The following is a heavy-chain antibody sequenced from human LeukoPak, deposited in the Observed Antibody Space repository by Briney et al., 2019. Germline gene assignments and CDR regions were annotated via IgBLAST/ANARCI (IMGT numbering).Heavy chain of an antibody. D-gene: IGHD3-3*01. J-gene: IGHJ5*02. Sequence: PSETLSLTCTVSGGSISSGGYYWSWIRQPPGKGLEWIGYIYHSGSTYYNPSLKSRVTISVDRSKNQFSLKLSSVTAADTAVYYCARGRSSFWSGYYTRFDPWGQGTLVTVSS. CDR3: ARGRSSFWSGYYTRFDP. CDR2: IYHSGST. CDR1: GGSISSGGYY. V-gene: IGHV4-30-2*01.